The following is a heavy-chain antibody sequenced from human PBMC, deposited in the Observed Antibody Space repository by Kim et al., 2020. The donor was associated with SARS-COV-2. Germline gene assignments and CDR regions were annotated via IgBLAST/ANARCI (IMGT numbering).Heavy chain of an antibody. CDR2: FSCICGST. CDR3: AKEKSLFDY. Sequence: GGSLRLSCAASGFTFSSYAMSWVRQAPGKGLEWVSAFSCICGSTYYADSVKGRFTISSDNSKNTLYLQMNSLRAEDTAVYYCAKEKSLFDYWGQGTLVTVSS. J-gene: IGHJ4*02. V-gene: IGHV3-23*01. CDR1: GFTFSSYA.